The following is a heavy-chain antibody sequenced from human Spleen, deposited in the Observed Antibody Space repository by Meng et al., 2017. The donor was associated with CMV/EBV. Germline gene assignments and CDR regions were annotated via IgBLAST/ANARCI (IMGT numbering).Heavy chain of an antibody. D-gene: IGHD2-2*01. Sequence: GESLKISCAGSGFTFSDYAMSWVRQAPGKGLEWVSTISGIDGSTYYADSVKGRFTISRDNSKNTLYLQMNSLRVEDTAVYYCAKILITSWGYFDYWGQGTLVTVSS. CDR2: ISGIDGST. J-gene: IGHJ4*02. CDR3: AKILITSWGYFDY. CDR1: GFTFSDYA. V-gene: IGHV3-23*01.